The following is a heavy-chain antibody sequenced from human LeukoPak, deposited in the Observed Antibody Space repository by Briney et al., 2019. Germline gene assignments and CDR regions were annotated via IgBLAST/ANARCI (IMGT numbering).Heavy chain of an antibody. CDR2: INHSGST. Sequence: SETLSLTCTVSGGSISSYYWSWIRQPPGKGLEWIGEINHSGSTNYNPSLKSRVTISVDTSKSQFSLKLSSVTAADTAVYYCARGASLGYWGQGTLVTVSS. V-gene: IGHV4-34*01. CDR3: ARGASLGY. D-gene: IGHD3-16*01. CDR1: GGSISSYY. J-gene: IGHJ4*02.